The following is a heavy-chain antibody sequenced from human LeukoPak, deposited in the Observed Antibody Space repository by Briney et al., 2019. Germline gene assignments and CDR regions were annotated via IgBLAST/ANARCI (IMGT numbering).Heavy chain of an antibody. CDR1: GGSISSSSYY. CDR2: IYYSGST. V-gene: IGHV4-39*01. Sequence: SETLSLTCTVSGGSISSSSYYWGWIRQPPGKGLEWIGSIYYSGSTYYNPSLKSRVTISVDTSKNQFSLKLSSVTAADTAVYYCARHPERSTVAFDYWGQGTLVTVSS. CDR3: ARHPERSTVAFDY. D-gene: IGHD4-23*01. J-gene: IGHJ4*02.